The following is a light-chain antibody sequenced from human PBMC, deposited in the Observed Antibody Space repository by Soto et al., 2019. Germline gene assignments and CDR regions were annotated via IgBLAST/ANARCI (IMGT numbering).Light chain of an antibody. V-gene: IGKV2-28*01. CDR3: MQALQTAST. J-gene: IGKJ2*02. CDR1: QSLLHSNGYNY. CDR2: LGS. Sequence: DIVMTQSPLSLPVTPGEPASISCRSSQSLLHSNGYNYLDWYLQKPGQSPQLLIYLGSNRASGVPERLRGSGSGTELTLKISSLEAEGVGVYYCMQALQTASTFGQGNKVESK.